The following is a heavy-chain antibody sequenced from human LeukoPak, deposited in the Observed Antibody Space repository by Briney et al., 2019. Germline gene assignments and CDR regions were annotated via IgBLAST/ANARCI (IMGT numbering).Heavy chain of an antibody. Sequence: PGGSLRLSCAASGFTFRTYGMNWVRQAPGKGLEWISYINSNSDTVHYSNSVEGRFTISRDNAKNSLYLQMNSLRAEDTAVYYCAKGGGYYGSGSYYNLWGQGTLVTVSS. CDR3: AKGGGYYGSGSYYNL. V-gene: IGHV3-48*04. D-gene: IGHD3-10*01. J-gene: IGHJ4*02. CDR2: INSNSDTV. CDR1: GFTFRTYG.